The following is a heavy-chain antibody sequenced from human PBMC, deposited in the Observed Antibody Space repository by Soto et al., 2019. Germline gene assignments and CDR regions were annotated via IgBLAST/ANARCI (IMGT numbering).Heavy chain of an antibody. CDR3: ARVPRKVTSCPGCGWFDP. CDR2: ISAYNGNT. D-gene: IGHD2-2*01. J-gene: IGHJ5*02. CDR1: GYTFTSYG. Sequence: ASVKVSCKASGYTFTSYGISWVRQAPGQGLEWMGWISAYNGNTNYAQKLQGRVTMTTDTSTSTAYMELRSLRSDDTAVYYCARVPRKVTSCPGCGWFDPWGQGTLVTVSS. V-gene: IGHV1-18*01.